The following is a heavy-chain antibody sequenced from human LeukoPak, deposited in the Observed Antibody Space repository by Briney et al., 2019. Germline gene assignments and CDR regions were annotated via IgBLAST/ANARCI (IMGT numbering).Heavy chain of an antibody. CDR3: ARGALEQWLVPLPLYYYYMDV. V-gene: IGHV1-8*03. D-gene: IGHD6-19*01. J-gene: IGHJ6*03. Sequence: ASVKVSCKVSGYTFTSYDINWVRQATGQGLEWMGWMNPNSGNTGYAQKFQGRVTITRNTSISTAYMELSSLRSEDTAVYYCARGALEQWLVPLPLYYYYMDVWGKGTTVTVSS. CDR2: MNPNSGNT. CDR1: GYTFTSYD.